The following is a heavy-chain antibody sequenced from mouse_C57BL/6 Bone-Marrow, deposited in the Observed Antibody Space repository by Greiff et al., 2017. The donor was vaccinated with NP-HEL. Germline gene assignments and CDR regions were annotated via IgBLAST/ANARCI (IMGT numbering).Heavy chain of an antibody. CDR2: IDPANGNT. CDR3: TRSDYGYGDY. D-gene: IGHD2-2*01. Sequence: VQLKESVAELVRPGASVKLSCTASGFNIKNTYMHWVKQRPEQGLEWIGRIDPANGNTKYAPKFPGKATTTADTSSHAASLQLSSLTSEDTAIYYCTRSDYGYGDYWGQGTTLTVSS. V-gene: IGHV14-3*01. J-gene: IGHJ2*01. CDR1: GFNIKNTY.